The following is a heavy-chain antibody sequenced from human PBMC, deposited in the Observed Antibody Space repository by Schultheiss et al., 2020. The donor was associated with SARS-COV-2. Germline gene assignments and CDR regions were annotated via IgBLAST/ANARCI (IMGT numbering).Heavy chain of an antibody. J-gene: IGHJ4*02. V-gene: IGHV3-30*01. CDR3: ARYRGHFDY. CDR2: ISYDGSEK. CDR1: GFTFSSYA. D-gene: IGHD1-26*01. Sequence: GGSLRLSCAASGFTFSSYAMHWVRQAPGKGLEWVAVISYDGSEKYSADSVKGRFTISRDNSKNTLYLQMNSLKAEDTAVYYCARYRGHFDYWGQGTLVTVSS.